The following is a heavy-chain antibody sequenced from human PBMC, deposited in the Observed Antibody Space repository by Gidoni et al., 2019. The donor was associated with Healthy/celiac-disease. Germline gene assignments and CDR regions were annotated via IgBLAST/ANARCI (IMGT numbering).Heavy chain of an antibody. CDR1: GFTFSHST. D-gene: IGHD2-15*01. Sequence: EVQLVESGGGLVTPGGSLRLSSAASGFTFSHSTMNWVRQAPGKGLGWVSSISSSSSYIYYADSVKGRFTISRANAKNSLYLQMNSLRAEDTAVYYCARDHPAVVVVAVDQFGVDPWGQGTLVTVSS. CDR2: ISSSSSYI. V-gene: IGHV3-21*01. CDR3: ARDHPAVVVVAVDQFGVDP. J-gene: IGHJ5*02.